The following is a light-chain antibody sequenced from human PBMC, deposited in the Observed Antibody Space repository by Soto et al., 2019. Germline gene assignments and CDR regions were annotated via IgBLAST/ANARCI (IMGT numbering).Light chain of an antibody. CDR1: QSISSW. CDR2: KAS. V-gene: IGKV1-5*03. CDR3: QQYNSYWT. Sequence: DIQMTQSPSTLSASVGDRVTITCRASQSISSWLAWYQQKPGKAPKLMIYKASSLESGVPSRFSVSGSGTELTLTISSLQPDDFATYYCQQYNSYWTFGQGNKVEIK. J-gene: IGKJ1*01.